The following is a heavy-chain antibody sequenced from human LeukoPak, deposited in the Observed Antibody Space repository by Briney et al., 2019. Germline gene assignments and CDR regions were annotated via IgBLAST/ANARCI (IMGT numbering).Heavy chain of an antibody. CDR1: GYTFTGYY. J-gene: IGHJ4*02. Sequence: ASVKVFCKASGYTFTGYYMHWVRQAPGQGLEWMGWINPNSGGTNYAQKFKGRVTMTRDTSISTAYMELSRLRSDDTAVYYCARVMGYSGYDPVDYWGQGTLVTVSS. CDR3: ARVMGYSGYDPVDY. CDR2: INPNSGGT. V-gene: IGHV1-2*02. D-gene: IGHD5-12*01.